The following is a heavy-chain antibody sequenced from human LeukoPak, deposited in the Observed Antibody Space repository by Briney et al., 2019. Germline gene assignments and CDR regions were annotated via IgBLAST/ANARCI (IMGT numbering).Heavy chain of an antibody. D-gene: IGHD3-10*01. Sequence: ASVKVSCKASEYTFTSYAMHWVRQAPGQRLEWMGWINAGNGNTKYSQKFQGRVTITRDTSASTAYMELSSLRSEDTAVYYCASALVRGVIIGILGYWGQGTLVTVSS. V-gene: IGHV1-3*01. J-gene: IGHJ4*02. CDR1: EYTFTSYA. CDR3: ASALVRGVIIGILGY. CDR2: INAGNGNT.